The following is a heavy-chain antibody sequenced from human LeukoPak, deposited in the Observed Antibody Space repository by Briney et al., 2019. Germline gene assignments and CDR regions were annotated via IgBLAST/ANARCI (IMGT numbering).Heavy chain of an antibody. CDR1: GFTFSSYA. D-gene: IGHD3-22*01. V-gene: IGHV3-23*01. CDR3: AVDYYDNSGYYSSRFDI. Sequence: GGSLRLSCAVSGFTFSSYAMSWVRQAPGKGLEWVSAVSGSGGSTYYADSVKGRFTISRDNSKKTLYMQMNSLRAEDTAVYYCAVDYYDNSGYYSSRFDIWGQGTMVTVSS. CDR2: VSGSGGST. J-gene: IGHJ3*02.